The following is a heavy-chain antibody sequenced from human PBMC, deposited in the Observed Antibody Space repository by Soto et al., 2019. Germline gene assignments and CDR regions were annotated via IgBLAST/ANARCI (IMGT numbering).Heavy chain of an antibody. CDR2: IIPIFGTA. CDR1: GGTFSSYA. Sequence: QVQLVQSGAEVKKPGSSVKVSCKASGGTFSSYAISWVRQAPGQGLEWMGGIIPIFGTANYAQKFQGRVTITADESTSTAYRELSSLRSEDTAVYYCARGDGRSHYRGNYFDYWGQGTLVTVSS. V-gene: IGHV1-69*01. CDR3: ARGDGRSHYRGNYFDY. J-gene: IGHJ4*02. D-gene: IGHD4-4*01.